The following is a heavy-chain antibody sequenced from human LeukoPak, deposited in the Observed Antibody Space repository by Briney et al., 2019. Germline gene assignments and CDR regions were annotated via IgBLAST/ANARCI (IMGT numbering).Heavy chain of an antibody. CDR2: IYYSGST. Sequence: SETLSLTCTVSGGSISSGGYYWSWIRQHPGKGLEWIGYIYYSGSTYYNPSLKSRVTISVDTSKNQFSLKLSSLTAADTAVYYWSKAYDSSGYLEWFDPWGQGTLVTVSS. CDR3: SKAYDSSGYLEWFDP. CDR1: GGSISSGGYY. D-gene: IGHD3-22*01. V-gene: IGHV4-31*03. J-gene: IGHJ5*02.